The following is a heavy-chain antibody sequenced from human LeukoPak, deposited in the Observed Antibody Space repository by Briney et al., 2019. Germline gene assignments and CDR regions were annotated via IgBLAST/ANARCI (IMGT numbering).Heavy chain of an antibody. J-gene: IGHJ4*02. CDR3: ARAAYAGYYGSGSSSH. Sequence: GGSLRLSCAASGFTFSSYWVSWVRQAPGKGLEWVANIKQDGSEKYYVDSVKGRFTISRDNAKNSLYLQMNSLRAEDTAVYYCARAAYAGYYGSGSSSHWGQGTLVTVSS. V-gene: IGHV3-7*01. CDR2: IKQDGSEK. CDR1: GFTFSSYW. D-gene: IGHD3-10*01.